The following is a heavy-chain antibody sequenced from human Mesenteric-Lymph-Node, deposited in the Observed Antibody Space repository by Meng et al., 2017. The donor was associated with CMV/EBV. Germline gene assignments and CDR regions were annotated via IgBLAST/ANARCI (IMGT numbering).Heavy chain of an antibody. V-gene: IGHV3-74*01. CDR2: INSDGSST. CDR1: GFTFSSYW. D-gene: IGHD1-26*01. CDR3: ARGSYGAGLN. Sequence: GESLKISCAASGFTFSSYWMHWVRQAPGKGLVWVSRINSDGSSTSYADSVKGRFTISRDNAKNTLYLQMNSLRAEDTAVYFCARGSYGAGLNWGQGTLVTVSS. J-gene: IGHJ4*02.